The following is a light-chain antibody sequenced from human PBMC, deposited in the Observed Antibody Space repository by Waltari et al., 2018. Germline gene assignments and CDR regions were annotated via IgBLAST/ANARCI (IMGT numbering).Light chain of an antibody. Sequence: ERATINCKSSQNILYSSNNKNYLAWYQLKPGQAPKLLFYWASTRESGVPDRFSGSGSGTEFTLTINSLQAEDVAVYYCQQHYSTPRTFGQGTKVEIK. CDR3: QQHYSTPRT. J-gene: IGKJ1*01. V-gene: IGKV4-1*01. CDR1: QNILYSSNNKNY. CDR2: WAS.